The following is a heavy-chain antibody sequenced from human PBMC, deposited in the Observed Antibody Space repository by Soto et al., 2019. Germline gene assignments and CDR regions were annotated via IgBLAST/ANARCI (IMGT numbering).Heavy chain of an antibody. J-gene: IGHJ4*02. Sequence: SETLSLTCTVFGGSISSTNHYWGWIRQPPGKGLEWIGDIYYSGMTRYNPSLRSRVTISVDTPKNQFSLKLNSVTAADTAVYYCARHGYYYDSTGYYYFVWGQGTLVTV. CDR2: IYYSGMT. D-gene: IGHD3-22*01. V-gene: IGHV4-39*01. CDR3: ARHGYYYDSTGYYYFV. CDR1: GGSISSTNHY.